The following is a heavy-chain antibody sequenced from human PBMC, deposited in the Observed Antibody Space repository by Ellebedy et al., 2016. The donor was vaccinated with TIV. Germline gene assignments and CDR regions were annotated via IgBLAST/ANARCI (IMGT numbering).Heavy chain of an antibody. V-gene: IGHV3-11*01. CDR3: ARLDWSDVDLRHFFFDF. J-gene: IGHJ4*02. CDR2: ITSGGTI. D-gene: IGHD1-1*01. CDR1: GFPFSDYY. Sequence: GGSLRLSCAASGFPFSDYYMSWIRQAPGKGLEWISFITSGGTIYYADSVKGRFTISRDNAKNSLYLHMNSPRAEDTAVYYCARLDWSDVDLRHFFFDFWGQGTQVTVSS.